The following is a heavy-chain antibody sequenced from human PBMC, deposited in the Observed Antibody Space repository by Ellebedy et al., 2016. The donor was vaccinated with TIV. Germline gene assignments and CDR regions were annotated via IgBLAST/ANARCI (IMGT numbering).Heavy chain of an antibody. CDR1: GFSFSNFA. CDR2: ISASGISP. V-gene: IGHV3-23*01. J-gene: IGHJ1*01. CDR3: ARTDCSGRSCYSFFNH. Sequence: GGSLRLSCGASGFSFSNFAMTWVRQAPGKGLEWVSSISASGISPDYADSVRGRVTISRDNSRNTLYLQMDSLRADDTAVYYCARTDCSGRSCYSFFNHWGQGTLVTVSS. D-gene: IGHD2-8*02.